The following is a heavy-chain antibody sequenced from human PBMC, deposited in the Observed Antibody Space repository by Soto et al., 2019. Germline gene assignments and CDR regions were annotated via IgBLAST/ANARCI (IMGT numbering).Heavy chain of an antibody. V-gene: IGHV3-66*01. J-gene: IGHJ3*02. CDR1: GFTVSSNY. CDR2: IYSGGST. D-gene: IGHD2-2*01. CDR3: ARDLNYANAFDI. Sequence: GGSLRLSCAASGFTVSSNYMSWVRQAPGKGLEWVSVIYSGGSTYYADSVKGRFTISRDNSKNTLYLQMNSLRAEDTAVYYCARDLNYANAFDIWGQGTMVTVSS.